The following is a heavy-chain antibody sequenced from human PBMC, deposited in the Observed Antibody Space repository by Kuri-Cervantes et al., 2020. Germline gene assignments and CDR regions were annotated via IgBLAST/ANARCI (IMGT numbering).Heavy chain of an antibody. D-gene: IGHD3-3*01. CDR1: GYTFTSYD. J-gene: IGHJ4*02. CDR2: INPSGGST. CDR3: AKARQTTYYDFWSGYLT. V-gene: IGHV1-46*01. Sequence: ASVKVSCKASGYTFTSYDINWVRQATGQGLEWMGIINPSGGSTSYAQKFQGRVTMTRDTSTSTVYMELSSLRSEDTAVYYCAKARQTTYYDFWSGYLTWGQGTLVTVSS.